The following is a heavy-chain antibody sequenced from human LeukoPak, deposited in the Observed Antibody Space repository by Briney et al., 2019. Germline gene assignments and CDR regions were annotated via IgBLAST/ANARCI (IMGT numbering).Heavy chain of an antibody. D-gene: IGHD6-19*01. CDR1: GYSFTSYW. Sequence: GESLKISCKASGYSFTSYWIGWVRQMPGKGLEWMAIIYPGDSNTEYSPPFQGQVTISADKSISTAYLQWSSLKASDSAMYYCASISRGRYQAAYWGQGTLVTVSS. V-gene: IGHV5-51*01. CDR2: IYPGDSNT. J-gene: IGHJ4*02. CDR3: ASISRGRYQAAY.